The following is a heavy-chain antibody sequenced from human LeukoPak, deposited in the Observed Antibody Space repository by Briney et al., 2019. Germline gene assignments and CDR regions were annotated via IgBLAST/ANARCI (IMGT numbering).Heavy chain of an antibody. CDR1: GFTFSSYG. Sequence: SGGSLRLSYAASGFTFSSYGMHWVRQAPGKGLEWVAVISYDGSNKYYADSVKGRFTISRDNSKNTLYLQMNSLRAEDTAVYYCARGGYYDSSGLPAGYWGQGTLVTVSS. J-gene: IGHJ4*02. CDR3: ARGGYYDSSGLPAGY. CDR2: ISYDGSNK. D-gene: IGHD3-22*01. V-gene: IGHV3-30*19.